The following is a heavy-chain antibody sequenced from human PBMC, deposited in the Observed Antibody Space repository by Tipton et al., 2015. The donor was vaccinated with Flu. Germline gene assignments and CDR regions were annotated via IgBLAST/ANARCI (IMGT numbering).Heavy chain of an antibody. CDR3: ARVVNGDRGEWGDNWFDP. J-gene: IGHJ5*02. V-gene: IGHV4-39*07. D-gene: IGHD3-10*01. CDR1: GGSISSSSYY. CDR2: IYYSGST. Sequence: LRLSCTVSGGSISSSSYYWGWIRQSPGKGLEWIGSIYYSGSTYYNPSLKSRVTISVDTSKNQFSLKLSSVTAADTAVYYCARVVNGDRGEWGDNWFDPWGQGTLVTVSS.